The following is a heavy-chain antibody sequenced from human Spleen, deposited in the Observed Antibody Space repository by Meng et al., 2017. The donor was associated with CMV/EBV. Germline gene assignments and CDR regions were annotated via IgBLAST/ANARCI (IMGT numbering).Heavy chain of an antibody. CDR2: IYRASGT. D-gene: IGHD5-12*01. J-gene: IGHJ4*02. V-gene: IGHV3-53*01. Sequence: GESLKISCAASGFTASSRYWSWVRQAPGKGLEWVSVIYRASGTYYADSVKGRFTISRDTSENNVYLDMNNLRVDDTAVYYCARSGPSGYHYDYWGQGTLVTVSS. CDR1: GFTASSRY. CDR3: ARSGPSGYHYDY.